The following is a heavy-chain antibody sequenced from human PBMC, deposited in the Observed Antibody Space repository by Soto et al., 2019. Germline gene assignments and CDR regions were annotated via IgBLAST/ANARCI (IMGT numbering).Heavy chain of an antibody. CDR3: ARDSSSSGYYYDLGAFDI. Sequence: SETLSLTCTVSGGSISSGDYYWSWIRQPPGKGLEWIGYIYYSGSTYYNPSLKSRVAISVDTSKNQFSLKLSSVTAADTAVYYCARDSSSSGYYYDLGAFDIWGQGTMVTVSS. CDR2: IYYSGST. J-gene: IGHJ3*02. V-gene: IGHV4-30-4*01. CDR1: GGSISSGDYY. D-gene: IGHD3-22*01.